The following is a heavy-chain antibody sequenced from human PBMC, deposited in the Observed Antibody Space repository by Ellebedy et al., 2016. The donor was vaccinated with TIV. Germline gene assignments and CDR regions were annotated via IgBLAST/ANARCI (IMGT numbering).Heavy chain of an antibody. J-gene: IGHJ4*02. CDR2: ISAYNGNT. V-gene: IGHV1-18*04. D-gene: IGHD1-26*01. CDR1: GYTFTSYG. CDR3: AREGVYSGSYFEGCFDY. Sequence: ASVKVSXKASGYTFTSYGISWVRQAPGQGLEWMGWISAYNGNTNYAQKFQGRVTITADESTSTAYMELSSLRSEDTAVYYCAREGVYSGSYFEGCFDYWGQGTLVTVSS.